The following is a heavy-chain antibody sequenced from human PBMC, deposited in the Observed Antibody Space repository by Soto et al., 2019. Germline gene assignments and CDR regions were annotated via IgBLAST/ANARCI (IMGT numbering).Heavy chain of an antibody. J-gene: IGHJ3*02. CDR1: GGTFSSYA. D-gene: IGHD2-15*01. Sequence: QVQLVQSGAEVKKPGSSVKVSCKASGGTFSSYAISWVRQAPGQGLEWMGGIIPIFGTANYAQKFQGRVTITADESTSTAYMELSSLRSEDTAVYYCARSLIVVVVAATPDAFDIWGQGTMVTVSS. CDR3: ARSLIVVVVAATPDAFDI. CDR2: IIPIFGTA. V-gene: IGHV1-69*01.